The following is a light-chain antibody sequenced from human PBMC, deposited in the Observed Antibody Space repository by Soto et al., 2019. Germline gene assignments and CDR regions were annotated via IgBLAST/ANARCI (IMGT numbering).Light chain of an antibody. V-gene: IGKV3-15*01. J-gene: IGKJ3*01. CDR1: QSVGSN. CDR2: ATS. Sequence: EIVMTQSPVTLSLSPGERATLSCRASQSVGSNLAWYPQKPGQAPRLLIYATSTRATAIPARFSGSGSGTEFTLTISSLQSEDFAVYYCQQYNKWPLFTFGPGTTVDIK. CDR3: QQYNKWPLFT.